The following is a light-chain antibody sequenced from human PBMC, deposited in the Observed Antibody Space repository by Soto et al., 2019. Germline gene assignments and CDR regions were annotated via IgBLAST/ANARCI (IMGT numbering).Light chain of an antibody. CDR2: GAS. CDR3: QQYSNWPPFT. J-gene: IGKJ2*01. CDR1: QSVSTS. V-gene: IGKV3-15*01. Sequence: EIVMTQSPATLSVSPGERAILSCRASQSVSTSLAWYQKKPGQAPKPLIFGASTRATGIPARFSGSGSGTEFTLTISSLQSEDLAVYYCQQYSNWPPFTFGQGTKLEI.